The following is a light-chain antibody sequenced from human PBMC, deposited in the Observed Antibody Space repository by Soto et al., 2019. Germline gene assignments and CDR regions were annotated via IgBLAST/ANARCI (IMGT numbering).Light chain of an antibody. J-gene: IGLJ1*01. CDR1: SSDVGVYNY. CDR3: ASYTTSATYV. CDR2: DVS. Sequence: QSVLTQPASVSGSPGQSITISCTGTSSDVGVYNYVYWYQQHPGKAPKLMIYDVSDRPSGISARFSGSKSGNTASLTISGLQAEDEADYYCASYTTSATYVFGTGTKLTVL. V-gene: IGLV2-14*03.